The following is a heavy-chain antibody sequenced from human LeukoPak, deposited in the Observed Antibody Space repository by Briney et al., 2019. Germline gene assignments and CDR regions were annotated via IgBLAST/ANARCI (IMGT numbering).Heavy chain of an antibody. D-gene: IGHD1-1*01. Sequence: GGSLRLSCAASGFTFDDYGMHWVRQAPGKGLEWVSLINWNGGSSYYADSVKGRFIISRDNSKNPLYLQMNSLRAEDTALYYCAKGGRSNFYYFDYWGQGTLVTVSS. CDR3: AKGGRSNFYYFDY. J-gene: IGHJ4*02. CDR2: INWNGGSS. CDR1: GFTFDDYG. V-gene: IGHV3-43D*03.